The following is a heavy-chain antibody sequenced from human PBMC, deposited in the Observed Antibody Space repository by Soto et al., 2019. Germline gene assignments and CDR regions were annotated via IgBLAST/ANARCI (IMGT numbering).Heavy chain of an antibody. CDR3: ARGRGRYSSGWSWFDP. D-gene: IGHD6-19*01. V-gene: IGHV4-4*01. Sequence: ETLSLTCGVSGGTIRSPDWWTWVRQPPGKGLEWIGEIFQSGSTNYTPSLESRVTISVDKSKNQFSLTLTSVTAADTAVYFCARGRGRYSSGWSWFDPWGQGILVTVSS. CDR1: GGTIRSPDW. J-gene: IGHJ5*02. CDR2: IFQSGST.